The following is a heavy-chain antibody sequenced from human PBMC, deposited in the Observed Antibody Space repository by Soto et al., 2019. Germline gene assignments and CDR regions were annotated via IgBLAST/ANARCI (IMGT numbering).Heavy chain of an antibody. CDR3: AKDIPLGGMDV. CDR2: ISWNSGSI. J-gene: IGHJ6*02. Sequence: GGSLRLSCAASGFTFDDYAMHWVRQAPGKGLEWVSGISWNSGSIGYADSVKGRFTISRDNAKNSLYLQMNSLRAEDTALYYCAKDIPLGGMDVWGQGTTVTVSS. V-gene: IGHV3-9*01. CDR1: GFTFDDYA.